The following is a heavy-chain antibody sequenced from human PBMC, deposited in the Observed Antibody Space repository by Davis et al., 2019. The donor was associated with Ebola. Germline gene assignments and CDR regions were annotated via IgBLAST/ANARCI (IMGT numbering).Heavy chain of an antibody. CDR2: ISSSSSTI. D-gene: IGHD3-3*01. CDR1: GFTFSSYS. V-gene: IGHV3-48*01. Sequence: GGSLRLSCAASGFTFSSYSMNWVRQAPGKGLEWVSYISSSSSTIYYADSVKGRFTISRDNAKNSLYLHCASGGPYYDFWSGYPARSYFDYWGQGTLVTVSS. J-gene: IGHJ4*02. CDR3: PARSYFDY.